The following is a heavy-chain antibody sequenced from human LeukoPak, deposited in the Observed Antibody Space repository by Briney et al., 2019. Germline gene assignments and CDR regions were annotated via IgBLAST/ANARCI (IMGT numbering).Heavy chain of an antibody. CDR3: AKQLGYCSDGSCYFPY. Sequence: GGSLRLSCAASGFTFSSSAMSWVRQAPGKGPEWVSAISNNGGYTYYADSVQGRFTISRDNSKSTLCLQMNSLRAEDTAVYYCAKQLGYCSDGSCYFPYWGQGTLVTVSS. CDR1: GFTFSSSA. J-gene: IGHJ4*02. V-gene: IGHV3-23*01. D-gene: IGHD2-15*01. CDR2: ISNNGGYT.